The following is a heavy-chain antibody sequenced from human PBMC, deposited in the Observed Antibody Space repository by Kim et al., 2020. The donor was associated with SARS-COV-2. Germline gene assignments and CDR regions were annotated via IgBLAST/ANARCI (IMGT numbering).Heavy chain of an antibody. CDR2: ISSNGGST. CDR3: VKDGGDYGDYYYYYYGMDV. V-gene: IGHV3-64D*09. J-gene: IGHJ6*02. CDR1: GFTFSSYA. Sequence: GGSLRLSCSASGFTFSSYAMHWVRQAPGKGLEYVSAISSNGGSTYYADSVKGRFTISRDNSKNTLYLQMSSLRAEDTAVYYCVKDGGDYGDYYYYYYGMDVWGQGTTLTVSS. D-gene: IGHD4-17*01.